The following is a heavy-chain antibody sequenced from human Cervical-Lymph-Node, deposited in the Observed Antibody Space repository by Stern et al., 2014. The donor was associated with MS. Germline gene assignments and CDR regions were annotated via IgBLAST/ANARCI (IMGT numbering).Heavy chain of an antibody. CDR2: IIPIFGTA. D-gene: IGHD6-13*01. J-gene: IGHJ1*01. Sequence: VQLVESGAEVKKPGSSVKVSCKASGGTFSSYAISWVRQAPGQGLEWLGGIIPIFGTANYAQKFQGRVTITADESTSTAYMELSSLKSEDTAVYYCASLIYSSSWVPFQHWGQGTLVTVSS. CDR1: GGTFSSYA. V-gene: IGHV1-69*01. CDR3: ASLIYSSSWVPFQH.